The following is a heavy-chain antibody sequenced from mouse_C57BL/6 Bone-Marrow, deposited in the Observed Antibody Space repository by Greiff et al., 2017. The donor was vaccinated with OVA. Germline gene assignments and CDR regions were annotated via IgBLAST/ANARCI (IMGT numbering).Heavy chain of an antibody. J-gene: IGHJ3*01. V-gene: IGHV1-85*01. CDR2: IYPRDGST. CDR3: ARRRGYYYGSSPAWFAD. D-gene: IGHD1-1*01. CDR1: GYTFTSYD. Sequence: VQLQESGPELVKPGASVKLSCKASGYTFTSYDINWVKQRPGQGLEWIGWIYPRDGSTKYNEKFKGKATLTVDTSSSTAYMELHSLTSEDSAVYFCARRRGYYYGSSPAWFADWGQGTLVTVSA.